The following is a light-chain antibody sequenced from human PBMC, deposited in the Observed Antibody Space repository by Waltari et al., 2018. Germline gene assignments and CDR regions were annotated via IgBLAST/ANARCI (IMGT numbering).Light chain of an antibody. J-gene: IGKJ3*01. CDR2: KAF. V-gene: IGKV1-12*01. Sequence: DIKMTQPPSSLSAALGDRVTITCRASQGISSWLAWYQQKPGKAPKLLIYKAFSLQSGVPSRFSGSGSGTDFTLTISSLQPEDFATYSCQQYNSAPFTFGPGTKLDI. CDR1: QGISSW. CDR3: QQYNSAPFT.